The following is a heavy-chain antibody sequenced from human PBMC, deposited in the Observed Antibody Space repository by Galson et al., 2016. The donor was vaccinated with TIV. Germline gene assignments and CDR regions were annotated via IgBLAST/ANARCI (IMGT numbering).Heavy chain of an antibody. V-gene: IGHV4-61*02. D-gene: IGHD3-22*01. J-gene: IGHJ6*02. CDR2: IYTSGST. Sequence: TLSLTCTVSGDPLSSGSFYWSWIRQPAGKGLEWIGRIYTSGSTKYNPSLKSRVSISKDTSKKQFSLKLHSVTAADTAVYYCAREGDYYYDNRAGGYYGGGMDVWGQGTTVTVSS. CDR1: GDPLSSGSFY. CDR3: AREGDYYYDNRAGGYYGGGMDV.